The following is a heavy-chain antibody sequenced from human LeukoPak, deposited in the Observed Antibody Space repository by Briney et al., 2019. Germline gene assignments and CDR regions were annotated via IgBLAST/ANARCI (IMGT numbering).Heavy chain of an antibody. CDR1: GGSISSYY. CDR3: ARSIAARPEYFDY. Sequence: PSETLSLTCTVSGGSISSYYWSWIRQPPGKGLEWIGYIYYSGSTNYNPSLKSRVTISVDTSKNQFSLKLSSVTAADTAVYYCARSIAARPEYFDYWGQGTLVTVSS. CDR2: IYYSGST. D-gene: IGHD6-6*01. J-gene: IGHJ4*02. V-gene: IGHV4-59*01.